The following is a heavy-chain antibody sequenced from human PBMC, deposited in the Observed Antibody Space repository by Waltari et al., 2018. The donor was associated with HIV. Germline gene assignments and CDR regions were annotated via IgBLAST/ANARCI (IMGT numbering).Heavy chain of an antibody. D-gene: IGHD3-16*01. CDR3: AGGMATTSEAH. Sequence: QVHLVESGGGVVQSGRSLRLSCAASGFPRRSYGMHWVRQAPGKGLEWVAVISDDGNYKIYADSVKGRFTISKDDSKNTLYLQMDSLRAEDTAVYYCAGGMATTSEAHWGQGTLVTVSS. J-gene: IGHJ4*02. CDR1: GFPRRSYG. CDR2: ISDDGNYK. V-gene: IGHV3-30*03.